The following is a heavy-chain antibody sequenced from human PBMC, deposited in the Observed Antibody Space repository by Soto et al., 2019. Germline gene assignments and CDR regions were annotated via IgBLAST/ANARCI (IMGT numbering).Heavy chain of an antibody. CDR1: GCTFTGYY. CDR3: ARDFLPSGYVGP. V-gene: IGHV1-2*02. CDR2: INPNSGGT. J-gene: IGHJ5*02. D-gene: IGHD5-12*01. Sequence: ASVKVSCKASGCTFTGYYMHWVRQAPGQGLEWMGWINPNSGGTNYAQKFQGRVTMTRDTSISTAYMELSRLRSDDTAVYYCARDFLPSGYVGPWGQGTLVTVSS.